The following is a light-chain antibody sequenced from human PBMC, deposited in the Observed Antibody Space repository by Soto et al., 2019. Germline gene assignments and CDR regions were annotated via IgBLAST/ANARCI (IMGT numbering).Light chain of an antibody. J-gene: IGKJ4*01. CDR1: QSVRSDY. Sequence: PGQRATLSCRASQSVRSDYFAWYQQKPGQAPRVIIFGVSTRATGVPDRFSGSGSGTDFTLTISRLEPEDFALYYCQQYGNSPLTFGGGTKAEIK. CDR3: QQYGNSPLT. CDR2: GVS. V-gene: IGKV3-20*01.